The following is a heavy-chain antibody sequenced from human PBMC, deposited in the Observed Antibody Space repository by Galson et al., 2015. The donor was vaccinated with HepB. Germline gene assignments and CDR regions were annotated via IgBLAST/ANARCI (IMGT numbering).Heavy chain of an antibody. D-gene: IGHD1-14*01. CDR2: IITTSGGGTT. Sequence: SLRLSCAASGFIFSNPWMTWVRQAPGKGLEWVGRIITTSGGGTTDYDAAVQGRFTISRDDSKSTLYLQMNSLKTEDTALYYCATYNTGGAFDFWGQGTMVTVSS. CDR1: GFIFSNPW. J-gene: IGHJ3*01. CDR3: ATYNTGGAFDF. V-gene: IGHV3-15*01.